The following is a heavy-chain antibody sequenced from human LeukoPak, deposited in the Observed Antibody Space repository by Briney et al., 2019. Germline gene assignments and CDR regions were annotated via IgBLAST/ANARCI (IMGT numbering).Heavy chain of an antibody. D-gene: IGHD3-22*01. Sequence: PGGSLRLSCAASGFTFSSYSMNWVRQAPGKGLEWVSYISSSSTIYYADSVKGRFTISRDNAKNSLYLQMNSLRAEDTAVYYCASGGYYYVDYWGQGTLVTVSS. V-gene: IGHV3-48*04. J-gene: IGHJ4*02. CDR1: GFTFSSYS. CDR3: ASGGYYYVDY. CDR2: ISSSSTI.